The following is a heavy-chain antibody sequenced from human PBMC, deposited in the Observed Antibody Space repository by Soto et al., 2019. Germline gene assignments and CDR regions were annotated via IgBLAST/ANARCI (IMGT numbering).Heavy chain of an antibody. CDR2: ISAYNGNT. V-gene: IGHV1-18*04. D-gene: IGHD3-3*01. Sequence: GASVKVSCKASGYTFTSYGISWVRQAPGQGLEWMRWISAYNGNTNYAQKLQGRVTMTTDTSTSTAYMELRSLRSDDTAVYYCARDGFLEWLLYRYEVYYYGMDVWGQGTTVTVSS. CDR3: ARDGFLEWLLYRYEVYYYGMDV. J-gene: IGHJ6*02. CDR1: GYTFTSYG.